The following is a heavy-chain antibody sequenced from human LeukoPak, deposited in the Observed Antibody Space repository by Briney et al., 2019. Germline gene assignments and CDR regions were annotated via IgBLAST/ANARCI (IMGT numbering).Heavy chain of an antibody. CDR2: INHSGST. V-gene: IGHV4-34*01. J-gene: IGHJ5*02. Sequence: SETLSLTCAVYGGSFSGYYWSWIRQPPGKGLEWIGEINHSGSTNYNPSLKSRVTISVDTSKNQFSLKLSSVTAADTAVYYCASQSMTTVTNWFDPWGQGTLVTVSS. D-gene: IGHD4-17*01. CDR1: GGSFSGYY. CDR3: ASQSMTTVTNWFDP.